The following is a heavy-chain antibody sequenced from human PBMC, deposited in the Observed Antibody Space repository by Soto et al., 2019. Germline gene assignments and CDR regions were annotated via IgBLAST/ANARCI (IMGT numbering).Heavy chain of an antibody. Sequence: GGSLRLSCAASGFPFSSYAMSWVRHAPDKGLEWVSAIDFTGAGTYYADSVKGRFTISRDNSKNTLYLQMSSLRAEDTAVYFCARRFSSSSFYFDYWGQGTL. CDR1: GFPFSSYA. CDR2: IDFTGAGT. CDR3: ARRFSSSSFYFDY. J-gene: IGHJ4*02. D-gene: IGHD6-6*01. V-gene: IGHV3-23*01.